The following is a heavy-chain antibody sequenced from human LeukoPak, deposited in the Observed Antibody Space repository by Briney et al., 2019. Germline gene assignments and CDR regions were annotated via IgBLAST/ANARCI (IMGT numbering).Heavy chain of an antibody. D-gene: IGHD6-19*01. CDR3: ARAGGWSTRGKLGS. J-gene: IGHJ4*02. V-gene: IGHV1-69*06. Sequence: GASVKVSCKASGGSFSSSAISWVRQAPGQGLEWMGGIIPIFDSANYAQKFQGRVTITADKSTSTAYMELSSLRSEDTAVYYCARAGGWSTRGKLGSWGQGTLVTVSS. CDR1: GGSFSSSA. CDR2: IIPIFDSA.